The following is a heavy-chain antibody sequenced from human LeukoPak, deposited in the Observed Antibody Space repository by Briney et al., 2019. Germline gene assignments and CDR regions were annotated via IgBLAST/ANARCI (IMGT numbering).Heavy chain of an antibody. CDR2: ISYDGSNK. CDR3: ARDMEMATISGFDY. J-gene: IGHJ4*02. CDR1: GFTFSSYG. V-gene: IGHV3-30*03. D-gene: IGHD5-24*01. Sequence: PGRSLRLSCAASGFTFSSYGMHWVRQAPGKGLEWVAVISYDGSNKYYADSVKGRFTISRDNSKNTLYLQMNSLRAEDTAVYYCARDMEMATISGFDYWGQGTLVTVSS.